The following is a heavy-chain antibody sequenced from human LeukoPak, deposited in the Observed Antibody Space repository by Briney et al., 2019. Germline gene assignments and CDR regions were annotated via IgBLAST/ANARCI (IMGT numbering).Heavy chain of an antibody. J-gene: IGHJ4*02. CDR2: IIPIFGTA. Sequence: SVKVSCKGSGGTFSSYAISWVRQAPGQGLEWMGGIIPIFGTANYAQKFQGRVTITTDESTSTAHMELSSLRSEDTAVYYCARVGRYDYVWGSYRSTLWGQGTLVTVSS. D-gene: IGHD3-16*02. V-gene: IGHV1-69*05. CDR1: GGTFSSYA. CDR3: ARVGRYDYVWGSYRSTL.